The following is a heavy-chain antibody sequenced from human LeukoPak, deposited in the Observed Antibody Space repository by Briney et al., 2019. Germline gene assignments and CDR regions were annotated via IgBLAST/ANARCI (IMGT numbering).Heavy chain of an antibody. V-gene: IGHV3-23*01. CDR3: AKGRYSGSYYNWFDP. CDR2: ISGSGGST. Sequence: GGSLRLSCAASGFTFSSYVMSWVRQAPGKGLEWVSAISGSGGSTYYADSVKGRFTISRDTSKNTLYLQMNSLRAEDTAVYYCAKGRYSGSYYNWFDPWGQGTLVTVSS. CDR1: GFTFSSYV. J-gene: IGHJ5*02. D-gene: IGHD1-26*01.